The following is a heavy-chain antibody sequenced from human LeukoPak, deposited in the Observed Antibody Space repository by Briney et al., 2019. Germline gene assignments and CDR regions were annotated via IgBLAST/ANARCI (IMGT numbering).Heavy chain of an antibody. J-gene: IGHJ3*02. V-gene: IGHV1-69*06. CDR2: IIPIFGTA. CDR3: ARTYYYDSSGYPVQVSDAFDI. Sequence: GASVKASCKASGGTFSSYAISWVRQAPGQGLEWMGGIIPIFGTANYAQKFQGRVTITADKSTSTAYMELSSLRSEDTAVYYCARTYYYDSSGYPVQVSDAFDIWGQGTMVTVSS. D-gene: IGHD3-22*01. CDR1: GGTFSSYA.